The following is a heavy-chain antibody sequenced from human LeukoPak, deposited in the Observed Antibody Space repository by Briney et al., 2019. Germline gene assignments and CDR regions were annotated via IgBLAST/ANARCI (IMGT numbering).Heavy chain of an antibody. CDR3: AREEVATILYLYYYYGMDV. D-gene: IGHD5-12*01. Sequence: GGSLRLSCAASGFTFSSYWMSWVRQAPGKGLEWVANIKQDGSEKYYVDSVKGRFTISRDNAKNSLYLHMNSLRAEDTAVYYCAREEVATILYLYYYYGMDVWGQGTTVTVSS. V-gene: IGHV3-7*01. CDR2: IKQDGSEK. J-gene: IGHJ6*02. CDR1: GFTFSSYW.